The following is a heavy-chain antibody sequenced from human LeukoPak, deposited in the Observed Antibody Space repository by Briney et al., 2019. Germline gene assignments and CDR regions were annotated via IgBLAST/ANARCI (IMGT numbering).Heavy chain of an antibody. J-gene: IGHJ4*02. V-gene: IGHV3-21*01. CDR2: ISSSSSYI. CDR3: ARSSGYGYYFDY. CDR1: GFTFSSYS. Sequence: PGGSLRLSCAASGFTFSSYSMNWVRQAPGKGLEWVSSISSSSSYIYYADSVKGRFTISRDNSKNTLYLQMGSLRAEDMAVYFCARSSGYGYYFDYWGQGTLVTVSS. D-gene: IGHD3-22*01.